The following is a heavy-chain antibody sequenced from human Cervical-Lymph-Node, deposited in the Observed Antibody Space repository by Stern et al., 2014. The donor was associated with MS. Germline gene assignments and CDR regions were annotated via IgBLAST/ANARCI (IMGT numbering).Heavy chain of an antibody. CDR3: ARGAGWFDP. CDR2: IYYSGST. D-gene: IGHD3-10*01. Sequence: QVQLQESGPGLVKPSETLSLTCTVSGGPISRYYWSWIRQPPGKGLEWIGYIYYSGSTNYTPSLKSRVTISVDTSKNQFSLKLSSVTAADTAVYYCARGAGWFDPWGQGTLVTVSS. J-gene: IGHJ5*02. V-gene: IGHV4-59*01. CDR1: GGPISRYY.